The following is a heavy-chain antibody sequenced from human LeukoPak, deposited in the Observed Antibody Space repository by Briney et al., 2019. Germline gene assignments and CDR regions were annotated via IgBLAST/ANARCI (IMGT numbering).Heavy chain of an antibody. D-gene: IGHD6-13*01. CDR2: IIPILGIA. V-gene: IGHV1-69*04. CDR3: ARRPAGSSSWYGSDY. Sequence: SVKVSCKASGGTFSSYAISWVRQAPGQGLEWMGRIIPILGIANYAQKFQGRVTITADKSTSTAYMELSSLRSEDTAVYYCARRPAGSSSWYGSDYWGQGTLVTVSS. J-gene: IGHJ4*02. CDR1: GGTFSSYA.